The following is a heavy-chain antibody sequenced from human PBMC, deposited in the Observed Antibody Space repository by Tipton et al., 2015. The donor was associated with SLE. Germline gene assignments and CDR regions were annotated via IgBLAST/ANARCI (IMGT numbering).Heavy chain of an antibody. J-gene: IGHJ4*02. CDR2: IKQDGSEK. V-gene: IGHV3-7*03. CDR1: GFTFSSYW. Sequence: GSLRLSCAASGFTFSSYWMSWVRQAPGKGLEWVANIKQDGSEKYYVDSVKGRFTISRDNAKNSLYLQMNSLRAEDMALYYCAKDRDSSSWYYFDYWGQGTLVTVSS. CDR3: AKDRDSSSWYYFDY. D-gene: IGHD6-13*01.